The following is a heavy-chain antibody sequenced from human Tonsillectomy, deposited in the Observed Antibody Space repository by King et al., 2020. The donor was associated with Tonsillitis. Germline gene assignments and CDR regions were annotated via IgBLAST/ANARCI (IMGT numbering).Heavy chain of an antibody. Sequence: QLVQSGAEVKKPGASVKVSCKASGYTFTSYDINWVRQATGQGLEWMGWMNPNSGNTGYAQKFQGRVTMTRNTSISTAYMELSSLRSEDTAVYYCARGPSTASEDLDAFDIWGQGTMVTVSS. J-gene: IGHJ3*02. CDR1: GYTFTSYD. CDR3: ARGPSTASEDLDAFDI. V-gene: IGHV1-8*01. CDR2: MNPNSGNT.